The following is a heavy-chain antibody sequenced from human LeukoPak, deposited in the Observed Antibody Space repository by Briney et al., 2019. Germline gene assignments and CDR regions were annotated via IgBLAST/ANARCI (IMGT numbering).Heavy chain of an antibody. CDR3: ARVFYYDSSGYDDY. Sequence: SETLSLTCTVSGGSISSYYWSWIRQPPGKGLEWIGYISYSGSTNYNPSLKSRVTISLDTSKNQFSLKLSSVTAADTAVYYCARVFYYDSSGYDDYWGQGTLVTVSS. J-gene: IGHJ4*02. CDR2: ISYSGST. D-gene: IGHD3-22*01. V-gene: IGHV4-59*01. CDR1: GGSISSYY.